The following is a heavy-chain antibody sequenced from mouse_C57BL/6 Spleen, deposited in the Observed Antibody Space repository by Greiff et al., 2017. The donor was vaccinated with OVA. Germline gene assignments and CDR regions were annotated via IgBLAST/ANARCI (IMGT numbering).Heavy chain of an antibody. Sequence: EVQLQQSGPELVKPGASVKISCKASGYTFTDYYMNWVKQSHGKSLEWIGDINPNNGGTSYNQKFKGKATLTVDKSSSTAYMELRSLTSEDSAVYYCATLCYYAMDYWGQGTSVTVSS. D-gene: IGHD2-3*01. J-gene: IGHJ4*01. CDR1: GYTFTDYY. CDR3: ATLCYYAMDY. CDR2: INPNNGGT. V-gene: IGHV1-26*01.